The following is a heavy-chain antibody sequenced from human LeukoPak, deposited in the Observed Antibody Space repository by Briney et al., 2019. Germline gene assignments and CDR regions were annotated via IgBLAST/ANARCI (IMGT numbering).Heavy chain of an antibody. D-gene: IGHD1-26*01. V-gene: IGHV3-48*03. CDR1: GFTFRNYE. Sequence: GGSLRLSCAASGFTFRNYEMNWVRQAPGKGLEWVSYISRSGDTIYYADSVKGRFTISRDNAKNSLYLQMNSLRAEDTAIYYCSKILSGSYPLGAFDIWGQGTMVTVSS. CDR2: ISRSGDTI. J-gene: IGHJ3*02. CDR3: SKILSGSYPLGAFDI.